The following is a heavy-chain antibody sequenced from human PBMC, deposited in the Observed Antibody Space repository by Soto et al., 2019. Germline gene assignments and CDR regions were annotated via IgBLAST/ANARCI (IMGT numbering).Heavy chain of an antibody. CDR2: ISGSGGGT. CDR3: AKFGMATTKRSPPYYIDY. CDR1: GFTFSSYA. V-gene: IGHV3-23*01. D-gene: IGHD1-1*01. Sequence: GGSLRVSCAASGFTFSSYAMSWVRQAPGKGLEWASSISGSGGGTYYADSVKGRFTFSRDNSKNTLYLQMNSLRAEDTAVYYCAKFGMATTKRSPPYYIDYWGQGALVTVSS. J-gene: IGHJ4*02.